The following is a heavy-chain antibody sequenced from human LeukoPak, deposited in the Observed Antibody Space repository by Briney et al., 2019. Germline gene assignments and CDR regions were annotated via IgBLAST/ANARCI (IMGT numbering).Heavy chain of an antibody. CDR2: INPNSGGT. CDR3: ARGGVVGATTLWFDP. Sequence: ASVKVSCKASGYTFTGYYMHWARQAPGQGLEWMGWINPNSGGTNYAQKFQGRVTMTRDSSISTAYMELSRLRSDDTAVYYCARGGVVGATTLWFDPWGQGTLVTVSS. CDR1: GYTFTGYY. J-gene: IGHJ5*02. D-gene: IGHD1-26*01. V-gene: IGHV1-2*02.